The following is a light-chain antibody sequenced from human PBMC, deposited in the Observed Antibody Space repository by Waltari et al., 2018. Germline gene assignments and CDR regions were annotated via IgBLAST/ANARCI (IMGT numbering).Light chain of an antibody. CDR1: QSVSSW. CDR2: DAS. CDR3: QQYDSSSGT. Sequence: DIQMTQSPSTLSASVGDTVTITCRASQSVSSWLAWYQQKAGKAPTVLIYDASDLESGVPSRFSGSGSDTEFTLTISNLQPDDFATYYCQQYDSSSGTFGQGTEVEIK. V-gene: IGKV1-5*01. J-gene: IGKJ1*01.